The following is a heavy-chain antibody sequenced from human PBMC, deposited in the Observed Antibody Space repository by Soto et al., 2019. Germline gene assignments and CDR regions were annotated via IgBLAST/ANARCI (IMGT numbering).Heavy chain of an antibody. CDR3: ARVGGYSYHLYGMDV. Sequence: PSETLSLTCVVYGGSFSGYYWTWIRQPPGKGLEWIGEIDHSGNTNYNPSLESRVTISLDTSKNQFSLKVSFVTAADTAVYFCARVGGYSYHLYGMDVWGQGTTVTVSS. V-gene: IGHV4-34*01. CDR1: GGSFSGYY. CDR2: IDHSGNT. J-gene: IGHJ6*02. D-gene: IGHD5-18*01.